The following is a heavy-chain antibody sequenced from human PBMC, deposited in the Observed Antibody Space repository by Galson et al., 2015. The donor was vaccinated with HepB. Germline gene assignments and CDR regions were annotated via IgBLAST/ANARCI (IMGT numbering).Heavy chain of an antibody. CDR3: ASDRRLLYYYYNGMDV. CDR2: INHSGRT. CDR1: GGSFSGYY. J-gene: IGHJ6*02. Sequence: ETLSLSCAVYGGSFSGYYWSWLRQPPGKGLEWIGEINHSGRTNYNQSLKSRVTISVDKSKNPLSLNLSSLTAADTAVYYCASDRRLLYYYYNGMDVWGQGTTVTVSS. D-gene: IGHD3-22*01. V-gene: IGHV4-34*01.